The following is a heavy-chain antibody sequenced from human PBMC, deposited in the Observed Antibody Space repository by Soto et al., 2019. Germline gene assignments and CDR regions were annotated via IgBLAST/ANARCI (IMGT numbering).Heavy chain of an antibody. CDR3: ARDRVTVVTDAFDI. V-gene: IGHV3-21*01. CDR2: ISSSSSYI. CDR1: GFTFSNYA. J-gene: IGHJ3*02. D-gene: IGHD3-22*01. Sequence: PGGSLRLSCAASGFTFSNYAMSWVRQAPGKGLECVSSISSSSSYIYYADSVKGRFTISRDNAKNSLYLQMNSLRAEDTAVYYCARDRVTVVTDAFDIWGQGTMVTVSS.